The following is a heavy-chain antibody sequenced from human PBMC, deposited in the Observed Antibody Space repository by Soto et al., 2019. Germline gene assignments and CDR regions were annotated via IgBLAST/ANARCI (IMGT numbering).Heavy chain of an antibody. J-gene: IGHJ4*02. D-gene: IGHD3-22*01. Sequence: ASVKVSCKASGYTFTSYYMHWVRQAPGQGLEWMGIINPSGGSTSYAQKFQGTVTITRDTATRTVYMELSSLRSEDTAVYYCSCDPWRKHGSGYYYGYFHYVGQGPLVTAPQ. CDR3: SCDPWRKHGSGYYYGYFHY. CDR2: INPSGGST. CDR1: GYTFTSYY. V-gene: IGHV1-46*01.